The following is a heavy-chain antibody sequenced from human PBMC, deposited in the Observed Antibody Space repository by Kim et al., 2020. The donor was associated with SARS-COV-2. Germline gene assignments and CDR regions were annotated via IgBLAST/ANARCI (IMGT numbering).Heavy chain of an antibody. D-gene: IGHD2-2*01. CDR3: VKGGVVPAAPAVY. J-gene: IGHJ4*02. V-gene: IGHV3-64D*09. Sequence: AASVKGRFTHSRDNSKNTRYLPMSSRRAEDTAVYYCVKGGVVPAAPAVYWGQGTLVTVSS.